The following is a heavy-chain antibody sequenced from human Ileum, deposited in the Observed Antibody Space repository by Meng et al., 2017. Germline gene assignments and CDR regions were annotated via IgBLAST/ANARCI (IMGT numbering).Heavy chain of an antibody. Sequence: QVQLQESGPGLVKPSGTLSLTCAVSGGSISSSIWWSWVRQPPEKGLEWIGEINQSGTTNYSPSLKSRLTISVDKSKNQFSLKLQSVTAADTAVYFCARGVVSGSHYNTYWGQGILVTVSS. CDR2: INQSGTT. V-gene: IGHV4-4*02. CDR3: ARGVVSGSHYNTY. D-gene: IGHD3-10*01. J-gene: IGHJ4*02. CDR1: GGSISSSIW.